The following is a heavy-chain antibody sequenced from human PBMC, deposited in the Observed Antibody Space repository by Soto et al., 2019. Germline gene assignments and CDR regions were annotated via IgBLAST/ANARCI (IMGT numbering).Heavy chain of an antibody. D-gene: IGHD6-13*01. CDR2: IVVGSGNT. CDR1: GFTFTSSA. Sequence: GASVKVSCKASGFTFTSSAVQWVRQARGQRLEWIGWIVVGSGNTNYAQKFQERVTITRDISTSTAYMELSSLRSEDTAVYYCAADSYSSRTLGYYYYGMDVWGQGTTVTVSS. V-gene: IGHV1-58*01. CDR3: AADSYSSRTLGYYYYGMDV. J-gene: IGHJ6*02.